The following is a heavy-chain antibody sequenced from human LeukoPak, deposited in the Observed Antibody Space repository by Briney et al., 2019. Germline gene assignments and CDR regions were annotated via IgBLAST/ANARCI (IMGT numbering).Heavy chain of an antibody. CDR3: AREFYGIAAAGSLNYYYMDV. D-gene: IGHD6-13*01. V-gene: IGHV3-30*02. CDR1: GFTFSSYG. Sequence: PGGSLRLSCAASGFTFSSYGMHWIRQAPGKGLEWVAFIRYDGSIKYYADSVKGRFTISRDNSKDTLYLQMNSLRAEDTAVYYCAREFYGIAAAGSLNYYYMDVWGKGTTVTISS. J-gene: IGHJ6*03. CDR2: IRYDGSIK.